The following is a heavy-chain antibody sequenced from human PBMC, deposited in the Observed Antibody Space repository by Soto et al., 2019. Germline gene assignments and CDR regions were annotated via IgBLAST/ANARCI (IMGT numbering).Heavy chain of an antibody. CDR2: ISSSSGHI. V-gene: IGHV3-21*01. J-gene: IGHJ4*02. D-gene: IGHD1-26*01. CDR3: TRHWLATREFDY. Sequence: GGSLRLSCAASGFTFSSYSMNWVRQAPGKGLEWVSSISSSSGHIYYADSLKGRFTISRDNAKNSLYLQMNSLKAEDTAVYYCTRHWLATREFDYWGQGTLVTVSS. CDR1: GFTFSSYS.